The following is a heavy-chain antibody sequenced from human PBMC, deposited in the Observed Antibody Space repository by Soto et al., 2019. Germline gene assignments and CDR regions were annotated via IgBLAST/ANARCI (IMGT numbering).Heavy chain of an antibody. CDR2: NDGGNGRT. Sequence: QVQVVQSGAEVKKPGDSVKVSCRASGYTFTGHAIHWVRQAPGQSLEWMGWNDGGNGRTQYAQRFQGRVTLTRDTSAITAYMELRSLTSEVTAVYYCAREAGRTGDLDYWGQGTLVTVSS. CDR1: GYTFTGHA. V-gene: IGHV1-3*01. CDR3: AREAGRTGDLDY. J-gene: IGHJ4*02. D-gene: IGHD7-27*01.